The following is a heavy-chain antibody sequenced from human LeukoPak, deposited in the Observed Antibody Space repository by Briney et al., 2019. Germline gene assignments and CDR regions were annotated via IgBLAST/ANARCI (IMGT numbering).Heavy chain of an antibody. D-gene: IGHD3-10*01. CDR2: IYYSGST. CDR1: GGPISSSSYY. CDR3: ATYYYGSGGLY. Sequence: SETLSLTCTVSGGPISSSSYYWGWIRQPPGKGLEWIGSIYYSGSTYYNPSLKSRVTISVDTSKNQFSLKLSSVTAADTAVYYCATYYYGSGGLYWGQGTLVTVSS. J-gene: IGHJ4*02. V-gene: IGHV4-39*01.